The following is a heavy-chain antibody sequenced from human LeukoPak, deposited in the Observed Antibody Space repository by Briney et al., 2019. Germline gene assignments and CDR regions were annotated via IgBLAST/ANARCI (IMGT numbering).Heavy chain of an antibody. V-gene: IGHV1-2*02. Sequence: ASVKVSCKASGYXFTGYYIHWVRQAPGQGLEWMGWINPKSGGTNYAQKFQGRVTMTRDTSISTAYMELSGLRSDDTAVYYCARHYTSGWYSDWGQGTLVTVSS. D-gene: IGHD6-19*01. CDR3: ARHYTSGWYSD. J-gene: IGHJ4*02. CDR1: GYXFTGYY. CDR2: INPKSGGT.